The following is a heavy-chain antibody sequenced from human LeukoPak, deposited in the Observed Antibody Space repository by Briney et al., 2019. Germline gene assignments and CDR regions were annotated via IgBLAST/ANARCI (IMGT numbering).Heavy chain of an antibody. J-gene: IGHJ4*02. CDR2: IYYSGST. V-gene: IGHV4-39*01. Sequence: SETLSLTCTVPGGSISSSSYYWGWIRQPPGKGLEWIGSIYYSGSTYYNPSLKSRVTISVDTSKNQFSLKLSSVTAADTAVYYCARQKKNCSGGSCLNFDYWGQGTLVTVSS. CDR3: ARQKKNCSGGSCLNFDY. CDR1: GGSISSSSYY. D-gene: IGHD2-15*01.